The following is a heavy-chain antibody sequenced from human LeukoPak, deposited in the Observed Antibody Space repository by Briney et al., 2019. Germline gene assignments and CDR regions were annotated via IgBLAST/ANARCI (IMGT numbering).Heavy chain of an antibody. CDR1: GYTFTSYY. CDR2: INPSGGST. CDR3: ARGGYCDFWSAVLTDFDY. Sequence: ASVKVSCKASGYTFTSYYMHWVRQAPGQGLEWMGIINPSGGSTSYAQKFQGRVTMTRDTSTSTVYMELSSLRSEDTAVYYCARGGYCDFWSAVLTDFDYWGQGTLVTVSS. V-gene: IGHV1-46*01. J-gene: IGHJ4*02. D-gene: IGHD3-3*01.